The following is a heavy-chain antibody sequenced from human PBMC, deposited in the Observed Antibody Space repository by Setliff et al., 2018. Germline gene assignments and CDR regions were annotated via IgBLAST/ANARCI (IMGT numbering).Heavy chain of an antibody. CDR1: GYIFTSYG. D-gene: IGHD2-15*01. CDR2: ISTYNGKT. V-gene: IGHV1-18*01. J-gene: IGHJ4*02. Sequence: ASVKVSCKASGYIFTSYGFSWVRQAPGQGLEWMGWISTYNGKTNYAQKFQGRVTMTTDTSTSTAYMELRSLRSDDTAVYYCTRGRGPRVVVAVPLDFWGQGTLVTVSS. CDR3: TRGRGPRVVVAVPLDF.